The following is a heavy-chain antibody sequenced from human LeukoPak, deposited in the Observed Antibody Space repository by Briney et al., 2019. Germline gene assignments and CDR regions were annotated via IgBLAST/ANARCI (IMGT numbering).Heavy chain of an antibody. V-gene: IGHV3-23*01. CDR2: ISGSGVST. J-gene: IGHJ3*02. Sequence: GGSLRLSCAASGFTFSSYAMSWVRQAPGKGLEGVSAISGSGVSTYYPDSVKGRFTISRDNSKNTLYLQMNSLRAEDTAVYYCAKDMGIRSHDAFDIWGQGTMVTVSS. D-gene: IGHD7-27*01. CDR1: GFTFSSYA. CDR3: AKDMGIRSHDAFDI.